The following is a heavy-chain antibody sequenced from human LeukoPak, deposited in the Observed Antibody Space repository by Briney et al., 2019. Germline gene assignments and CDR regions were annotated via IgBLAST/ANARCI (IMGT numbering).Heavy chain of an antibody. V-gene: IGHV3-7*01. CDR1: GFTFSSYW. D-gene: IGHD2-2*01. Sequence: PGGSLRLSCAASGFTFSSYWMSWVRQAPGKGLEWVANIKQDGSETYYLDSVKGRFTISRDNAKNSLYLQMNSLRAEDTALYYCARDCSATMCHNYWGQGTLVTASS. J-gene: IGHJ4*02. CDR2: IKQDGSET. CDR3: ARDCSATMCHNY.